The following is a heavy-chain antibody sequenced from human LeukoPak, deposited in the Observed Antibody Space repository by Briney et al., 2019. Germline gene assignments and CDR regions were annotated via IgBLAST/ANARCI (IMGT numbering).Heavy chain of an antibody. CDR1: GFPFSTND. Sequence: GGSLRLSCAASGFPFSTNDMTWVRQAPGKGLEWVSAIGGSASGGTIYADSVKGRFNISRDNSKNTLYLQMNSLRAEDTAVYYCARNPVPLLELRNWGQGTLVTVSS. CDR2: IGGSASGGT. D-gene: IGHD1-7*01. CDR3: ARNPVPLLELRN. V-gene: IGHV3-23*01. J-gene: IGHJ4*02.